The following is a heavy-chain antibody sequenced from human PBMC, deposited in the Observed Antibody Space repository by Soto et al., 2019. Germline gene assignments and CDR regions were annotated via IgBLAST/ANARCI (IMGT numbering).Heavy chain of an antibody. V-gene: IGHV3-30*18. CDR1: GFTFSSYG. CDR3: AKDHNYDFWSGYQYGMDV. J-gene: IGHJ6*02. Sequence: QVQLVESGGGVVQPGRSLRLSCAASGFTFSSYGMHWVRQAPGKGLEWVAVISYDGSNKYYADSVKGRFTISRDNSKKTLYLQMNSLRAEDTAVYYCAKDHNYDFWSGYQYGMDVWGQGTTVTVSS. CDR2: ISYDGSNK. D-gene: IGHD3-3*01.